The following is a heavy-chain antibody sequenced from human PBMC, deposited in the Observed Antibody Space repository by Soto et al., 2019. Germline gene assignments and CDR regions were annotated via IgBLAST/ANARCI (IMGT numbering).Heavy chain of an antibody. J-gene: IGHJ6*02. V-gene: IGHV4-4*02. CDR3: AGIFGLTHYYYYGMDV. CDR2: IYHSGST. D-gene: IGHD3-3*01. Sequence: SETLSLTCAVSGGSISSSNWWSWVRQPPGKGLEWIGEIYHSGSTNYNPSPKSRVTISVDKSKNQFSLKLSSVTAADTAVYYCAGIFGLTHYYYYGMDVWGQGTTVTVSS. CDR1: GGSISSSNW.